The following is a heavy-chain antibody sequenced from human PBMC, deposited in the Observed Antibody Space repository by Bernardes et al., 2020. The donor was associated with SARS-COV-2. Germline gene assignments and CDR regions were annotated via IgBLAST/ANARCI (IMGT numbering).Heavy chain of an antibody. CDR2: ISYSGTT. J-gene: IGHJ3*02. CDR3: ATDLTAVAGDAFDI. CDR1: GASIRSDGSY. Sequence: SETLSLTCTVSGASIRSDGSYWSWIRQPPGKGLEWIGYISYSGTTYYNPSLKSQVTISIDTSKNQFSLKLNSVTVADTAVYYCATDLTAVAGDAFDIWGQRTIVSV. V-gene: IGHV4-31*01. D-gene: IGHD6-19*01.